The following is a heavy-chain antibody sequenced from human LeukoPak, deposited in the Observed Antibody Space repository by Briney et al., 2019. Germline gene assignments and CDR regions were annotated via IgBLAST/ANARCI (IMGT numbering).Heavy chain of an antibody. CDR3: ARDGYDFWSDYPTTLDY. CDR2: ISTSSRTI. J-gene: IGHJ4*02. Sequence: GGSLRLSCAVSGFNFSTYNMNWVRQAPGKGLEWVSYISTSSRTIYYADSVKGRFTISRDNAKNSLYLQMNSLRAEDTAVYCCARDGYDFWSDYPTTLDYWGQGTLVTVSS. D-gene: IGHD3-3*01. CDR1: GFNFSTYN. V-gene: IGHV3-48*01.